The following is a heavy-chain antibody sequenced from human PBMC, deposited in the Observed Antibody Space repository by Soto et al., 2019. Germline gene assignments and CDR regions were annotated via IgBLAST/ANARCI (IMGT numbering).Heavy chain of an antibody. Sequence: SDTLSLTCTVSGGSISSSSYYWGWIRQPPGKGLEWIGSIYYSGSTYYNPSLKSRVTISVDTSKNQFSLKLSSVTAADTAVYYCASSPPWYSSGWYFDYWGQGTLVTVSS. CDR3: ASSPPWYSSGWYFDY. CDR1: GGSISSSSYY. D-gene: IGHD6-19*01. V-gene: IGHV4-39*01. CDR2: IYYSGST. J-gene: IGHJ4*02.